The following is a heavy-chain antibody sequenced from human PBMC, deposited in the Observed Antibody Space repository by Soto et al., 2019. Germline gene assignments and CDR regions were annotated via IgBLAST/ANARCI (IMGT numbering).Heavy chain of an antibody. CDR1: GGSVSGGSYF. CDR3: AREGRMGTFDY. Sequence: SETLSLTCTVSGGSVSGGSYFWSWVRQPPGKGLEWIGYFYYSGSTKYNPSLKSRVTILEDTSKNQFSLKLNSVTAAETAVYYGAREGRMGTFDYWGQGALVTVSS. V-gene: IGHV4-61*01. J-gene: IGHJ4*02. D-gene: IGHD1-1*01. CDR2: FYYSGST.